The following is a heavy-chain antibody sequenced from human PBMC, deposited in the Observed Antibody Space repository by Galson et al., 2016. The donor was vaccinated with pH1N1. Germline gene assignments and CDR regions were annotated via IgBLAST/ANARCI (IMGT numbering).Heavy chain of an antibody. J-gene: IGHJ4*02. CDR3: AKFSGGDPPQAVDY. V-gene: IGHV1-46*01. Sequence: SVKVSCKASGYTFTRYYIHWVRQAPGQGPEWMGVIDPGSGTTVYAQKFQGRVTVTRDTSTSTVYMDLSSLGVQDTAVYYCAKFSGGDPPQAVDYWGQGTLLTVSS. CDR2: IDPGSGTT. D-gene: IGHD4-17*01. CDR1: GYTFTRYY.